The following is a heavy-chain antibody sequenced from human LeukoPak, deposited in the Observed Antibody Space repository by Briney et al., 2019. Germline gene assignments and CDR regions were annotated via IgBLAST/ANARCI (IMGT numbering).Heavy chain of an antibody. CDR3: ARSPFGEGDYYYYYGMDV. CDR2: INHSGST. CDR1: GXSRSAYY. Sequence: SETLSLTWAVYGXSRSAYYGSWIRQPPVKGLELIGEINHSGSTNYNPSLKSRVTISVDTSKNQFSLKLSSVTAADTASYYCARSPFGEGDYYYYYGMDVWGQGTTVTVSS. V-gene: IGHV4-34*01. J-gene: IGHJ6*02. D-gene: IGHD3-10*01.